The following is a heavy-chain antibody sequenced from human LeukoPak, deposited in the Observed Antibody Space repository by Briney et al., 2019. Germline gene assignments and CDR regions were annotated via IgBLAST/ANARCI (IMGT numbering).Heavy chain of an antibody. CDR2: IWYDGSNK. J-gene: IGHJ4*02. D-gene: IGHD5-24*01. CDR1: GFTFSSYG. V-gene: IGHV3-33*01. CDR3: ARRDGYKSHFDY. Sequence: GRSLRLSCAASGFTFSSYGMHWVRQAPGKGLEWVAVIWYDGSNKYYADSVKGRFTISRDNAKNSLYLQMHSLRDEDTAVYYCARRDGYKSHFDYWGQGTLVTVSS.